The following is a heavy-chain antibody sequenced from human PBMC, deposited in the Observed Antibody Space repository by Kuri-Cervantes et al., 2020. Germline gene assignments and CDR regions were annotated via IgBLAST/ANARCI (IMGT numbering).Heavy chain of an antibody. V-gene: IGHV1-18*01. CDR1: GYTFTSYG. CDR2: ISAYSGNT. Sequence: ASVKVSCKASGYTFTSYGVSWVRQAPGQGLEWMGWISAYSGNTKYSQKFQGRVTLTRDTSASTAYMELSSLRSEDTAVYYCARSGTVVDPWGQGTLVTVSS. D-gene: IGHD2-21*01. J-gene: IGHJ5*02. CDR3: ARSGTVVDP.